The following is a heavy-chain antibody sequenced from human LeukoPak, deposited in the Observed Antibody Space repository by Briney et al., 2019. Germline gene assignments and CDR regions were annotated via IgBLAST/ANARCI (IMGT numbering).Heavy chain of an antibody. D-gene: IGHD3-22*01. V-gene: IGHV3-9*01. J-gene: IGHJ4*02. Sequence: GGSLRLSCAASGFTFDDYAMHWVRQAPGKGLEWVSGICWNSGTIGYAHSVKGRSTISRDNAKNSLYLQMNSLRAEDTDLYSCAKDQRYDSSCYSLDYWGQGTLVTVSS. CDR1: GFTFDDYA. CDR3: AKDQRYDSSCYSLDY. CDR2: ICWNSGTI.